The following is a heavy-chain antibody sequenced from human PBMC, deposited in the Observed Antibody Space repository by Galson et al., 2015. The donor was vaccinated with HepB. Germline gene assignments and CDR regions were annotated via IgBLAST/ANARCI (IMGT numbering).Heavy chain of an antibody. J-gene: IGHJ5*02. V-gene: IGHV1-18*04. D-gene: IGHD6-13*01. Sequence: SVKVSCKASGYTFTSYGISWVRQAPGQGLEWMGWISAYNGNTNYAQKLQGRVTMTTDTSTSTAYMELRSLRSDDTAVYYRARDNGGWYVGTFDPWGQGTLVTVSS. CDR2: ISAYNGNT. CDR3: ARDNGGWYVGTFDP. CDR1: GYTFTSYG.